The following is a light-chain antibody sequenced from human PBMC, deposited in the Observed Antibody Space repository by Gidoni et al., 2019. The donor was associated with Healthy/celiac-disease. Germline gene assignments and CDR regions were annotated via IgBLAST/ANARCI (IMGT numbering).Light chain of an antibody. V-gene: IGKV1-33*01. CDR2: YAS. J-gene: IGKJ4*01. Sequence: PSILSASVGDRVTITCRASQDISNYLNWYQQKPGKAPKLLIYYASTLQTGVPSRFSGSGSGTDFTFTISSLQPEDIATYYCQQYDSLPFTFGGXTKVEIK. CDR1: QDISNY. CDR3: QQYDSLPFT.